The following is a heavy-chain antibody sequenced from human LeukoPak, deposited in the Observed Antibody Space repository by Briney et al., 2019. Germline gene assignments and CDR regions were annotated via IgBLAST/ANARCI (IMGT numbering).Heavy chain of an antibody. CDR2: ISDSGST. V-gene: IGHV3-23*01. CDR1: GFTFSSYA. Sequence: PGGSLRLSCAASGFTFSSYAMNWVRQTPGKGLEWVSAISDSGSTYYGDSVKGRFTISSDNSKNTLYLQMDSLRAEDTAVYYCAKDRNIEYCSGTSCLGPFDYWGQGTLVTVSS. D-gene: IGHD2-2*01. CDR3: AKDRNIEYCSGTSCLGPFDY. J-gene: IGHJ4*02.